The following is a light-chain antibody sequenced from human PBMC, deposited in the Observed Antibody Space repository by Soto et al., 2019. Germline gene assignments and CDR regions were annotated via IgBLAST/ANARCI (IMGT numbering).Light chain of an antibody. Sequence: AIRMTQSPSSFSASTGDRVTITCRASQGISSYLAWYQQKPGKAPKLLIYAASTLQSGVPSRFSGSGSGTDFTLTISCLQSEDFATYSCQQYYSYPTFGQGTKVEIK. CDR3: QQYYSYPT. CDR1: QGISSY. V-gene: IGKV1-8*01. CDR2: AAS. J-gene: IGKJ1*01.